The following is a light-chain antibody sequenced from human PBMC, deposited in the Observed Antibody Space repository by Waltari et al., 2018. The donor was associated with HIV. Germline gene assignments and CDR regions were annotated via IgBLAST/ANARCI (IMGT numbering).Light chain of an antibody. J-gene: IGKJ5*01. CDR1: QSVSSN. CDR2: GAS. V-gene: IGKV3-15*01. CDR3: QQYNNWPLT. Sequence: EIVMTQSPATLSVSPGERATLSCRASQSVSSNLAWYQQKPGPGPRLLVYGASIRATGIPARFSGSGSGTEFSLTISSLQSEDFAVYYCQQYNNWPLTFGQGTRLEIK.